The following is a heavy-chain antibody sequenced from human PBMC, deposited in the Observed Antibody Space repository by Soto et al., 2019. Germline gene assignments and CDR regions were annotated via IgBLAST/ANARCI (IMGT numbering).Heavy chain of an antibody. D-gene: IGHD2-8*02. Sequence: QVQLVESGGGVVQPGRSLRLSCAASRVTFSSYGMHWVRQAPGKGLAWVAAISYDGRNKNYADSVKSRFTISRDNSKKTLYLQMNGLRGEDTAVYHCAKGLVGYVFGVQDYHYGMDVWGQGTTVTVSS. V-gene: IGHV3-30*18. CDR2: ISYDGRNK. CDR3: AKGLVGYVFGVQDYHYGMDV. CDR1: RVTFSSYG. J-gene: IGHJ6*02.